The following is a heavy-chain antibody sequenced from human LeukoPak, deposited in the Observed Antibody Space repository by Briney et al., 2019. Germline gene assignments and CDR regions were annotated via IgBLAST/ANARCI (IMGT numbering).Heavy chain of an antibody. V-gene: IGHV1-3*01. Sequence: GASVKVSCKASGYIFTSYTIHWVRQAPGQRPEWMGRINAENGDTKYSQKFQGRVTITRDTFASTSYMELSSLRSEDTAVYYCARDQYNVIDSWGQGTLVTVSS. CDR3: ARDQYNVIDS. CDR2: INAENGDT. D-gene: IGHD1-14*01. J-gene: IGHJ4*02. CDR1: GYIFTSYT.